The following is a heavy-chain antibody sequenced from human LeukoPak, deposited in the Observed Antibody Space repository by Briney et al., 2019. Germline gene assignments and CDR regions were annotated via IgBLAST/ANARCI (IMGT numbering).Heavy chain of an antibody. Sequence: ASVKVSCRASGYTFTSHAMHWVRQAPGKGLEWMGGFDPEDGETIYAQKFQGRVTMTEDTSTDTAYMELSSLRSEDTAVYYCATVGQWLRYYGMDVWGQGTTVTVSS. V-gene: IGHV1-24*01. CDR1: GYTFTSHA. D-gene: IGHD6-19*01. CDR2: FDPEDGET. J-gene: IGHJ6*02. CDR3: ATVGQWLRYYGMDV.